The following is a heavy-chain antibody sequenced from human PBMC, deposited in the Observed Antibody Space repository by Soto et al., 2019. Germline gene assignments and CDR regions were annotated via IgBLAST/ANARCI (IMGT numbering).Heavy chain of an antibody. CDR3: AHGSCTRDNCYPNPDLDY. D-gene: IGHD2-21*02. J-gene: IGHJ4*02. V-gene: IGHV2-5*02. CDR2: IYWDADK. Sequence: QITLKESGPTLVKPTQTLTLTCTFSGFSLSTSAEGVGWIRQPPGKALEWLALIYWDADKRYSPSLESRLTITKDTSKNQVVLTMTNMDPADTAKYYCAHGSCTRDNCYPNPDLDYWGQGILVTVSS. CDR1: GFSLSTSAEG.